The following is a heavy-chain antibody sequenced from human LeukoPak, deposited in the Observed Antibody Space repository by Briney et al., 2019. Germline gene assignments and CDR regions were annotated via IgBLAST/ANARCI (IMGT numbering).Heavy chain of an antibody. CDR3: ARELSRGYNWFDP. J-gene: IGHJ5*02. D-gene: IGHD3-10*01. CDR1: GGSISSGSYY. Sequence: PWETLSLTCTVSGGSISSGSYYWSWIRQPAGKGLEWIGRIYTSGSTNYNPSLKSRVTISVDTSKNQFSLKLSSVTAADTAVYYCARELSRGYNWFDPWGQGTLVTVSS. V-gene: IGHV4-61*02. CDR2: IYTSGST.